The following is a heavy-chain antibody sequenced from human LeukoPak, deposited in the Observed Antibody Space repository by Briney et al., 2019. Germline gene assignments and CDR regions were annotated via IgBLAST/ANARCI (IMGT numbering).Heavy chain of an antibody. CDR1: GFAFSGYG. J-gene: IGHJ4*02. CDR2: ISDSLDST. D-gene: IGHD1-26*01. Sequence: GGSLRLSCAASGFAFSGYGMHWVRQAPGKGLEWVSSISDSLDSTYYADSVKGRFTISRDNSKNTLYLEMNNLKAEDTAIYYCATRSVVGRGGQGTLVIVSS. CDR3: ATRSVVGR. V-gene: IGHV3-23*01.